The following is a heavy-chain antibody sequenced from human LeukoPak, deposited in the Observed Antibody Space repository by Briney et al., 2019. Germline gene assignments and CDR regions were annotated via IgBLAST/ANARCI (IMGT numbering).Heavy chain of an antibody. Sequence: GGSLRLSCAASGFTFSDYAIHWVHQAPGKGLEWVAVISYDGSNKYYADSVKGRFTISRDNSKNTLYLQMNSLRAEDTAVYYCAKVIGGVVLYYFDYWGQGTLVTVSS. CDR2: ISYDGSNK. V-gene: IGHV3-30-3*01. CDR3: AKVIGGVVLYYFDY. CDR1: GFTFSDYA. D-gene: IGHD3-3*01. J-gene: IGHJ4*02.